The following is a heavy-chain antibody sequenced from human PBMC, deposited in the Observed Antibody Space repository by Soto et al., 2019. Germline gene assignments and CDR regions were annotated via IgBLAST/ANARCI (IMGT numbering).Heavy chain of an antibody. Sequence: QVQLVESGGGVVQPGRSLSLSCAASGFTFSSYTMHWVRQAPGKGLEWVAVISYDGSNKYYADSVKGRFTISRDNSKNTLYLQMNSLRTEDTAVYYCARDPSGTYFFDYWGQGTLVTVSS. J-gene: IGHJ4*02. V-gene: IGHV3-30-3*01. D-gene: IGHD1-26*01. CDR1: GFTFSSYT. CDR3: ARDPSGTYFFDY. CDR2: ISYDGSNK.